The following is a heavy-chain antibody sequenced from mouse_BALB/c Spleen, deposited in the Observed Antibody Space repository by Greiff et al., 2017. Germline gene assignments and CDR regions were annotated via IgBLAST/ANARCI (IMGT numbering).Heavy chain of an antibody. D-gene: IGHD2-1*01. CDR3: ARSNYYGNHYFDY. J-gene: IGHJ2*01. Sequence: VEPGALVKISCKASGYTFTSYDINWVKQRPGQGLEWIGWIYPGDGSTKYNEKFKGKATLTADKSSSTAYMQLSSLTSENSAVYFCARSNYYGNHYFDYWGQGTTLTVSS. CDR2: IYPGDGST. CDR1: GYTFTSYD. V-gene: IGHV1S33*01.